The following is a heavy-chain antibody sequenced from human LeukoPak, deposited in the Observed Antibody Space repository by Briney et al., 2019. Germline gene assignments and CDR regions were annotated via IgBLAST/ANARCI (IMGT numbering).Heavy chain of an antibody. CDR3: ARASPPIFGVVIPFDY. J-gene: IGHJ4*02. Sequence: PGGSLRLSCAASGFTFSSYWMSWVRQAPGKGLEWVANIKQDGSEKYYVDSVKGRFTISRDNAKNSLYLQMNSLRAEDTAVYYCARASPPIFGVVIPFDYWGQGTLVTVSS. D-gene: IGHD3-3*01. V-gene: IGHV3-7*01. CDR1: GFTFSSYW. CDR2: IKQDGSEK.